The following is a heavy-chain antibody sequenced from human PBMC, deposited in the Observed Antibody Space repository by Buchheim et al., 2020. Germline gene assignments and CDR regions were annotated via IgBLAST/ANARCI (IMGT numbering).Heavy chain of an antibody. CDR1: GFTFSSYA. CDR2: IRGDGANT. V-gene: IGHV3-23*01. J-gene: IGHJ6*02. Sequence: EVQVLESGGGLVQPGGSLRLSCAASGFTFSSYAMSWVRQTPGKGLEWVSGIRGDGANTYYADSVKGRFTTSRDNSQHTVYLQMHSLRAEDTALYYCATYKYSSSSDYYYGMDVWGQGTT. CDR3: ATYKYSSSSDYYYGMDV. D-gene: IGHD6-6*01.